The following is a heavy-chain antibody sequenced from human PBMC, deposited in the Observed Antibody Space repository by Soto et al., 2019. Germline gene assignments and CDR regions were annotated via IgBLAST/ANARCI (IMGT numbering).Heavy chain of an antibody. CDR3: ARGRIRTKQQLVQSYYYYGMDV. D-gene: IGHD6-13*01. CDR2: INHSGST. Sequence: QVQLQQWGAGLLKPSETLSLTCAVYGGSFSGYYWSWIRQPPGKGLEWIGEINHSGSTNYNPSLKSRVPISVEPSKNQFSLKLSSVTAADTAVYYCARGRIRTKQQLVQSYYYYGMDVWGQGTTVTVSS. J-gene: IGHJ6*02. V-gene: IGHV4-34*01. CDR1: GGSFSGYY.